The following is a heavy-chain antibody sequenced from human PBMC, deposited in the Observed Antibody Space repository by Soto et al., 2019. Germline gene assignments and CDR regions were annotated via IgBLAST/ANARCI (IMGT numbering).Heavy chain of an antibody. V-gene: IGHV4-31*03. CDR1: GGSISSDDYY. D-gene: IGHD3-16*01. CDR2: IYYRGNT. CDR3: ARGWDYYGVDV. J-gene: IGHJ6*02. Sequence: SETLSLTCTVSGGSISSDDYYWNWIRQRPGKGLEWIGNIYYRGNTNYNPSLKSRIIMSMDMSENQFSLKLTSVTAADTAVYYCARGWDYYGVDVWGQGTTVT.